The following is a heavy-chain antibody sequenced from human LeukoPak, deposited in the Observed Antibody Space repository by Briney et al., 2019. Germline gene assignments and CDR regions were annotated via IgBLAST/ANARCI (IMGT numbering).Heavy chain of an antibody. V-gene: IGHV1-18*01. J-gene: IGHJ4*02. Sequence: GASVKVSCKASGYTFTNYGVFWVRQAPGQGLEWMGWISAHNGNTNYAWHLLGRVTLTTDSSTSTAYTELTGLRSDDTAVYYCARVGGGANFDFWSGLDYWGQGTLVTVSS. CDR2: ISAHNGNT. CDR3: ARVGGGANFDFWSGLDY. D-gene: IGHD3-3*01. CDR1: GYTFTNYG.